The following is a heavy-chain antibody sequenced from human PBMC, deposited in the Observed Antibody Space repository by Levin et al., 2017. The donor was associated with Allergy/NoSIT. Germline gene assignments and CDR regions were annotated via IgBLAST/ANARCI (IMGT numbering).Heavy chain of an antibody. CDR3: AAVDTAIYDAFDI. CDR1: GFTFSSYS. D-gene: IGHD5-18*01. J-gene: IGHJ3*02. Sequence: LHCAASGFTFSSYSMNWVRQAPGKWLDFVSSLSRLRRYLSSSSSVKGRFTISRDNAKNSLYLQMNSLRAEDTAVYYCAAVDTAIYDAFDIWGQGTMVTVSS. CDR2: LSRLRRYL. V-gene: IGHV3-21*01.